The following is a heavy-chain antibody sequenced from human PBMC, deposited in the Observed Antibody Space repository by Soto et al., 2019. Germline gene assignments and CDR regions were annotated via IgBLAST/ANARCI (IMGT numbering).Heavy chain of an antibody. CDR3: TRGGTGTWRFAP. CDR2: IRSKANGYAT. Sequence: EEQLVESGGGLVQPGGSLKLSCAASGFTFSGSVVHWVRQASGKGLEWVGRIRSKANGYATADAASVKGRFTISRDDSGSPAYLQMNRLKIEDPAVYYCTRGGTGTWRFAPWGQGTLV. CDR1: GFTFSGSV. J-gene: IGHJ5*02. D-gene: IGHD1-1*01. V-gene: IGHV3-73*01.